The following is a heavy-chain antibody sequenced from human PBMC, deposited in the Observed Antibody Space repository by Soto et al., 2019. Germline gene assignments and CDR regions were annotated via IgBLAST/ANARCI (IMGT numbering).Heavy chain of an antibody. CDR3: ARGRYYGMDV. CDR2: INSEGTGT. V-gene: IGHV3-74*01. D-gene: IGHD3-9*01. J-gene: IGHJ6*02. Sequence: GGSLRLSCAASGFTFSGHWMHWVRQAPGKGLVWVSRINSEGTGTSYADSVKGRLTISRDNAKNTLDLQMNSLRAEDTAVYYCARGRYYGMDVWGQGTTVTVSS. CDR1: GFTFSGHW.